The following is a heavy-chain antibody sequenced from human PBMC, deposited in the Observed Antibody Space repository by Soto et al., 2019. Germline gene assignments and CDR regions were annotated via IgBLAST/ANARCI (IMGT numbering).Heavy chain of an antibody. J-gene: IGHJ6*02. V-gene: IGHV3-48*03. CDR2: IGTSGKTI. CDR1: GFTFSSYE. CDR3: ARDPAIYSGKFDYGLDV. Sequence: EVQLVESGGGLVQAGGSLRLFCAVSGFTFSSYEMNWVRQAPGKGLEWVSYIGTSGKTIYYADSVRGRFTISRDNAKNSLYLQMNSLRAEDTAVYFCARDPAIYSGKFDYGLDVWGLGTTVTVSS. D-gene: IGHD4-4*01.